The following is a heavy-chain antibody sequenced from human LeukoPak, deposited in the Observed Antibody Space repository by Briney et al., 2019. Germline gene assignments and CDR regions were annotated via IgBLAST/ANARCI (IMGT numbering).Heavy chain of an antibody. D-gene: IGHD3-22*01. J-gene: IGHJ4*02. CDR1: GDSISSDDYY. CDR2: IYYSGST. CDR3: AIGTGNYYDSSGLYY. V-gene: IGHV4-61*08. Sequence: SETLSLTCTVSGDSISSDDYYWSWIRQPPGKGLEWIGYIYYSGSTNYNPSLKSRVTISVDTSKNQFSLKLSSVTAADTAVYYCAIGTGNYYDSSGLYYWGQGTLVTVSS.